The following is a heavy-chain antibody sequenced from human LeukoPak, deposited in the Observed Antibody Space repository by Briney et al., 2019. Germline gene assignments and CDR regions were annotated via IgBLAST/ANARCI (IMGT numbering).Heavy chain of an antibody. Sequence: EGSLRLSCAASGFTFSSYGMSWVRQAPGKGLEWVSAISGSGGSTYYADSVKGRFTISRDNSKNTLYLQMNSLRAEDTAVYYCAKTNYYDSSGYYQGGYYFDYWGQGTLVTVSS. CDR1: GFTFSSYG. CDR2: ISGSGGST. V-gene: IGHV3-23*01. CDR3: AKTNYYDSSGYYQGGYYFDY. D-gene: IGHD3-22*01. J-gene: IGHJ4*02.